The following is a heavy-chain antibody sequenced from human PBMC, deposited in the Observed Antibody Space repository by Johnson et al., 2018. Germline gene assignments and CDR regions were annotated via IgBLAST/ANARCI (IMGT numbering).Heavy chain of an antibody. J-gene: IGHJ6*03. CDR1: GGSITSNNW. CDR2: IYHNGRS. Sequence: QVQLQESGPGLVKXSETLSLXCTVSGGSITSNNWWNWVRQSPGKGLEWIGEIYHNGRSNYNPSLKNRATISVDKSKNQFSRKLTSATAADRGVYYRTRDRDYGDYFPREYYYSMDVWGKGTTVTV. D-gene: IGHD4-17*01. CDR3: TRDRDYGDYFPREYYYSMDV. V-gene: IGHV4-4*02.